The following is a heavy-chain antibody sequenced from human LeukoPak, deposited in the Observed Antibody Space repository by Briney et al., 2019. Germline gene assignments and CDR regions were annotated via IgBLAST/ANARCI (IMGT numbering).Heavy chain of an antibody. CDR1: GGSFSGYY. CDR2: INHSGST. J-gene: IGHJ4*02. Sequence: SGTLSLTCAVYGGSFSGYYWSWIRQPPGKGLEWIGEINHSGSTNYNPSLKSRVTISVDTSKNQFSLKLSSVTAADTAVYYCASSGDPSNFDYWGQGTLVTVSS. V-gene: IGHV4-34*01. D-gene: IGHD4-17*01. CDR3: ASSGDPSNFDY.